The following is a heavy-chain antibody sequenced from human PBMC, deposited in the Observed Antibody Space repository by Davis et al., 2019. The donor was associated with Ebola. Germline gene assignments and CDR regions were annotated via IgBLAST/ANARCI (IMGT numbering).Heavy chain of an antibody. CDR3: AREVAGAFYPDLDY. Sequence: LSLTCAVSGYSISNNYYWGWTRQPPGKGLEWVSSISSSSSYIYYADSVKGRFTISRDNAKNSLYLQMNSLRAEDTAVYYCAREVAGAFYPDLDYWGQGTLVTVSS. J-gene: IGHJ4*02. V-gene: IGHV3-11*06. CDR2: ISSSSSYI. CDR1: GYSISNNYY. D-gene: IGHD2-15*01.